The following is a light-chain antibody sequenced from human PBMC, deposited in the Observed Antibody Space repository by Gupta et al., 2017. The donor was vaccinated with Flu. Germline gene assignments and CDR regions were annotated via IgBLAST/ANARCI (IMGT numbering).Light chain of an antibody. CDR2: AAS. CDR3: LQDYDYPWT. J-gene: IGKJ1*01. V-gene: IGKV1-6*01. CDR1: QGISND. Sequence: AIQMIKPQSSLSASAGDRVTFPCRASQGISNDLGWYQQKPGKAPKLLIYAASSLQTGVPSRFSGSGSGTYFTLTISSLQPEDFATYYCLQDYDYPWTFGQGTKVEIK.